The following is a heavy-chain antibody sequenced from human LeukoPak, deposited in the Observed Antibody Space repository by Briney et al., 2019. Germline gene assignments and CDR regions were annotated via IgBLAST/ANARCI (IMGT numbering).Heavy chain of an antibody. V-gene: IGHV4-59*08. J-gene: IGHJ3*02. CDR2: IYYSESA. CDR1: GGSIRSYY. CDR3: ARVGGYPLRAFDI. D-gene: IGHD3-22*01. Sequence: SETLSLTCTVSGGSIRSYYWSWIRQPPGKGLEWIGYIYYSESANYNPSLKSRITISLDTSKNQFSLKLNSVTAADTAVYYCARVGGYPLRAFDIWGQGTMVTVSS.